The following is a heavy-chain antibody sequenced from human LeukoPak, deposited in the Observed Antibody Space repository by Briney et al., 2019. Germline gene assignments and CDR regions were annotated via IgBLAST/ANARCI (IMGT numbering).Heavy chain of an antibody. Sequence: SETLSLTCSVSGGSISSSDYYWGWIRQPPGKGLEWIGSIYYSGNTYYNASLKSQVSISIDTSKNQFSLRLTSVTAADTAVYYCARQTGSGLFILPGGQGTLVTVSS. CDR1: GGSISSSDYY. CDR2: IYYSGNT. J-gene: IGHJ4*02. D-gene: IGHD3/OR15-3a*01. V-gene: IGHV4-39*01. CDR3: ARQTGSGLFILP.